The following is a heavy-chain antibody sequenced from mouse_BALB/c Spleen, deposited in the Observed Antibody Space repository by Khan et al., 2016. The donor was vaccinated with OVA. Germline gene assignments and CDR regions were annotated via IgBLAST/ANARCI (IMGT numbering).Heavy chain of an antibody. CDR2: ISYSGST. CDR1: GYSITSDYA. D-gene: IGHD2-14*01. J-gene: IGHJ3*01. CDR3: ARSGYEAWFAY. V-gene: IGHV3-2*02. Sequence: VQLQESGPGLVKPSQSLSLTCTVTGYSITSDYAWNWIRQFPRNKLEWMGYISYSGSTSYNPSLKSRISITRYTSKNQFFLQLNSVTTEDTATYFCARSGYEAWFAYWGQGTLVTVSA.